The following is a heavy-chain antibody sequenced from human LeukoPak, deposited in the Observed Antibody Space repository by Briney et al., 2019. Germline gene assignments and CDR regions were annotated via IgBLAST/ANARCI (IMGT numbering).Heavy chain of an antibody. CDR3: ARLGSLAEAAVYYYYYGMDV. Sequence: GGSLRLSCAASGFTFSSYAMSWVRQAPGKGLEWVSAISGSGGSTYYADSVKGRFTISRDNSKNTLYLQMNSLRAEDTAVYYCARLGSLAEAAVYYYYYGMDVWGQGTTVTVSS. CDR1: GFTFSSYA. CDR2: ISGSGGST. J-gene: IGHJ6*02. D-gene: IGHD6-19*01. V-gene: IGHV3-23*01.